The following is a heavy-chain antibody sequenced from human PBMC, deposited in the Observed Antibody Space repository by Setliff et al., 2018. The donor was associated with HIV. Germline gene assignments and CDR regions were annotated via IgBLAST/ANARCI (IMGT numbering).Heavy chain of an antibody. CDR3: AKGQTDYYYYYYMGV. CDR2: ISWNSGSI. CDR1: GFTFDDYA. V-gene: IGHV3-9*01. J-gene: IGHJ6*03. Sequence: PGGSLRLSCAASGFTFDDYAMHWVRQAPGKGLEWVSGISWNSGSIGYADSVKGRFTVSRDNAKSSLYLQMRSLRAEDTALYYCAKGQTDYYYYYYMGVWGKGTMVTVSS.